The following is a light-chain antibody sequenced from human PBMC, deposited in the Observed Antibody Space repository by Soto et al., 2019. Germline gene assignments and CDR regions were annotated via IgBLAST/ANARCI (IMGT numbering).Light chain of an antibody. V-gene: IGLV1-51*01. CDR2: DNS. Sequence: QSVLTQPPSVSAAPGQEIIISCSGSRSNLGTYDVSWYHQLPGTAPKVVIYDNSRRPSGIPDRFSGSKSGTSATLAITGLQTGDEGDYSCGAWDSSLNVYVFGGGTKLTVL. J-gene: IGLJ1*01. CDR1: RSNLGTYD. CDR3: GAWDSSLNVYV.